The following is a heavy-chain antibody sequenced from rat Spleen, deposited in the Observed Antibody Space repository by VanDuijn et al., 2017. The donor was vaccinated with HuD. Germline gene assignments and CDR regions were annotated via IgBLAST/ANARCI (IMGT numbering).Heavy chain of an antibody. Sequence: QVQLKESGPGLVQPSQTLSLTCTVSGFSLTSDGVSWVRQPPGKGLEWIAAVSSGGNTYYDSTLKSRLSISRDTSKSQVFLKMNSLQTEDTATYFCIRESLPGFNSHWFLYWGQGVMVTVSS. D-gene: IGHD1-4*01. CDR2: VSSGGNT. J-gene: IGHJ2*01. V-gene: IGHV2S12*01. CDR1: GFSLTSDG. CDR3: IRESLPGFNSHWFLY.